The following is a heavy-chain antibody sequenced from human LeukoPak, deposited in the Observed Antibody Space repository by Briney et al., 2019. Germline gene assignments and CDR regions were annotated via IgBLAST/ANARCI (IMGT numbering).Heavy chain of an antibody. D-gene: IGHD6-19*01. J-gene: IGHJ3*02. Sequence: SETLSLTCTVSGGSISSSSYYWGWIRQPPGKGLEWIGSIYYSGSTNYNPSLKSRVTISVDTSKNQFSLKLSSVTAADTAVYYCASYSSGWYSDAFDIWGQGTMVTVSS. V-gene: IGHV4-39*07. CDR3: ASYSSGWYSDAFDI. CDR1: GGSISSSSYY. CDR2: IYYSGST.